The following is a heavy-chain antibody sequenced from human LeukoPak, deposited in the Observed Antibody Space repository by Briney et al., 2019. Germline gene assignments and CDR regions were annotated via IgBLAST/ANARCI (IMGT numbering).Heavy chain of an antibody. Sequence: PSETLSLTCAVYGGSFSGYYWSWIRQPPGKGPEWIGEINHSGSTNYNPPLKSRVTISVDTSKNQFSLKLSSVTAADTAVYYCAREDYDYIWGSYRLPLFDYWGQGTLVTVSS. D-gene: IGHD3-16*02. CDR3: AREDYDYIWGSYRLPLFDY. V-gene: IGHV4-34*01. CDR2: INHSGST. CDR1: GGSFSGYY. J-gene: IGHJ4*02.